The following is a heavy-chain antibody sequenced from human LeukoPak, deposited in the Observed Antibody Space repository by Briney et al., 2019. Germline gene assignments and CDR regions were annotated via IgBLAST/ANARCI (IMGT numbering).Heavy chain of an antibody. CDR3: ATPPYYDSSGYYRDY. Sequence: ASVKVSCKASGYTFTSYGISWVRQAPGQGLEWMGGIIPIFGTANYAQKFQGRVTITADESTSTAYMELSSLRSEDTAVYYCATPPYYDSSGYYRDYWGQGTLVTVSS. D-gene: IGHD3-22*01. CDR2: IIPIFGTA. V-gene: IGHV1-69*13. J-gene: IGHJ4*02. CDR1: GYTFTSYG.